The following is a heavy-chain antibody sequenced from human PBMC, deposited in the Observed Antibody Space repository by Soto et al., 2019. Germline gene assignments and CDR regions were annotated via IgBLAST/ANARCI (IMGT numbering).Heavy chain of an antibody. CDR2: ISYDGSNK. CDR3: AKNLVIDFGVVIMHDAFDI. Sequence: PGGSLRLSCAASGFTFSSYAMHWVRQAPGKGLEWVAVISYDGSNKYYADSVKGRFTISRDNAKNSLYLQMNSLRAEDTALYYCAKNLVIDFGVVIMHDAFDIWGQGTMVTVSS. J-gene: IGHJ3*02. D-gene: IGHD3-3*01. CDR1: GFTFSSYA. V-gene: IGHV3-30-3*02.